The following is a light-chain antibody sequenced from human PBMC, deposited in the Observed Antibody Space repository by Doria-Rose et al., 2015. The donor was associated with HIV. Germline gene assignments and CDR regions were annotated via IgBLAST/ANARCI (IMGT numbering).Light chain of an antibody. Sequence: ASQSVSSNLAWYQQKPGQAPRLLIYGASTRATGIPARFSGSGSGTEFTLTISSMQSEDFAVYYCQQYNNWPPWTFGQGTKVEIK. CDR3: QQYNNWPPWT. J-gene: IGKJ1*01. CDR2: GAS. CDR1: QSVSSN. V-gene: IGKV3-15*01.